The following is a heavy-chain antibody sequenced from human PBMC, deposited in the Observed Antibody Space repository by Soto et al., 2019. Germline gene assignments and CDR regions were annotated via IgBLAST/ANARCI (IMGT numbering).Heavy chain of an antibody. CDR1: GFTFDDYA. CDR2: ISWNSGGI. D-gene: IGHD2-2*01. V-gene: IGHV3-9*01. CDR3: AKDYGRRIVVVPAALAFDP. J-gene: IGHJ5*02. Sequence: GGSLRLSCVASGFTFDDYAMHWVRQAPGKGLEWVSGISWNSGGIGYADSVKGRFTISRDNAKNSLYLQMNSLRAEDTALYYCAKDYGRRIVVVPAALAFDPWGQGTLGTVSS.